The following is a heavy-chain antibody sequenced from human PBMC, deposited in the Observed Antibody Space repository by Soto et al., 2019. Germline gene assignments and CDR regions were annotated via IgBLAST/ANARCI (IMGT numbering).Heavy chain of an antibody. CDR2: IYYSGST. CDR3: ARGIFRQINYYYSMDV. Sequence: SETLSLTCTVSGGSISSYYWSWIRQPPGKGLEWIGYIYYSGSTNYNPSLKSRVTISVDTSKNQFSLKLSSVTAADTAVYYCARGIFRQINYYYSMDVWGKGTTVTVSS. D-gene: IGHD3-3*01. CDR1: GGSISSYY. J-gene: IGHJ6*03. V-gene: IGHV4-59*01.